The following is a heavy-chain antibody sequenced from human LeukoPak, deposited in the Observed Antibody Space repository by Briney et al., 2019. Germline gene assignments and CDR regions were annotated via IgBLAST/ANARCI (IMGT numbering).Heavy chain of an antibody. D-gene: IGHD3-10*01. J-gene: IGHJ4*02. V-gene: IGHV3-15*01. CDR3: TTYYGSGSPDFDY. CDR1: GFTFSNAW. Sequence: GGSLRLSCAASGFTFSNAWMSWVRQAPGKGLEWVGRIKSKTDGGTTDYAAPVKGRFTISRDDSKNTLYLQMNSLKTEDTAVYYCTTYYGSGSPDFDYWGQGTLVTVSS. CDR2: IKSKTDGGTT.